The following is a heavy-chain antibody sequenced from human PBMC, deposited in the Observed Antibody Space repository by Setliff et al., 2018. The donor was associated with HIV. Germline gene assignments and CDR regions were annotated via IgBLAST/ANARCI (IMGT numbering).Heavy chain of an antibody. J-gene: IGHJ3*02. CDR2: INPNSGGA. D-gene: IGHD1-26*01. Sequence: GASVKVSCKASGYTFTGYYMHWVRQAPGQGLEWMGWINPNSGGANYAQKFQGRVTMTRDTSISTAYMELSRLRSDNTAVYYCARDSGSYGAFDIWGQGTMVTVSS. V-gene: IGHV1-2*02. CDR3: ARDSGSYGAFDI. CDR1: GYTFTGYY.